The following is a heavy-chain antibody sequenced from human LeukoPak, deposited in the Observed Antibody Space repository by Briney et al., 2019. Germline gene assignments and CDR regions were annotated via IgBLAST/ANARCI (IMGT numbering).Heavy chain of an antibody. Sequence: PGGSLRLSCVASGFTLSSYWMGWVRQAPGKGLEWVANIKRDGSEKYYVDSVKGRFTISRDNAKNSPYLQMNSLRAEDTAVYYCARDLDYWGQGTLVTVSS. J-gene: IGHJ4*02. V-gene: IGHV3-7*01. CDR3: ARDLDY. CDR1: GFTLSSYW. CDR2: IKRDGSEK.